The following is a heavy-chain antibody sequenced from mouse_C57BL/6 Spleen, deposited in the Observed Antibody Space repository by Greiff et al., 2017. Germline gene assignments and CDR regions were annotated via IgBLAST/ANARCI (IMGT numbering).Heavy chain of an antibody. CDR3: ARNDYDDGDYAMDY. J-gene: IGHJ4*01. V-gene: IGHV1-81*01. CDR2: IYPRSGNT. Sequence: SGAELARPGASVKLSCKASGYTFTSYGISWVKQRTGQGLEWIGEIYPRSGNTYYNEKFKGKATLTADKSSSTAYMELRSLTSEDSAVYFCARNDYDDGDYAMDYWGQGTSVTVSS. D-gene: IGHD2-4*01. CDR1: GYTFTSYG.